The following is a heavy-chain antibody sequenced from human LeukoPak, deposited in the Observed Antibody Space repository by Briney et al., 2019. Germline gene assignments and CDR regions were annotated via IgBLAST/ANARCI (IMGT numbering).Heavy chain of an antibody. V-gene: IGHV3-43*02. CDR3: AKDMGRKGTRIPDY. J-gene: IGHJ4*02. Sequence: GGSLRLSCAASAFTFDDYAMHWVRQAPGKGLEWVSLISGDGGSTYYADSVKGRFTISRDNSKNSLYLQMNSLRTEDTALYYCAKDMGRKGTRIPDYWGQGTLVTVSS. CDR1: AFTFDDYA. CDR2: ISGDGGST. D-gene: IGHD1-26*01.